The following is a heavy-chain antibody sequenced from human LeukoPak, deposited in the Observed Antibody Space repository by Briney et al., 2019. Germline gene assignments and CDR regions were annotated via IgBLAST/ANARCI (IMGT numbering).Heavy chain of an antibody. Sequence: SETLSLTCTVSGGSISSYYWSWIRQPAGKGLEWIGRIYTSGSTNYNPSLKSRVTVSVDSSKNQFSLKLSSVTAADSAAYYCARLTSPQYYGSGGIIWYFDLWGRGTLVTVSS. CDR1: GGSISSYY. CDR3: ARLTSPQYYGSGGIIWYFDL. D-gene: IGHD3-10*01. CDR2: IYTSGST. J-gene: IGHJ2*01. V-gene: IGHV4-4*07.